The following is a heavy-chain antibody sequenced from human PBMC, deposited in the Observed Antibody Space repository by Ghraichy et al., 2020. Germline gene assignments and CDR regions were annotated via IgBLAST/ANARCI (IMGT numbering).Heavy chain of an antibody. CDR2: ISYDGSNK. CDR1: GFTFSSYG. CDR3: AKDLGWGGVVPAPPAMGGGYYYYYGMDV. Sequence: GSLRLSCAASGFTFSSYGMHWVRQAPGKGLEWVAVISYDGSNKYYADSVKGRFTISRDNSKNTLYLQMNSLRAEDTAVYYCAKDLGWGGVVPAPPAMGGGYYYYYGMDVWGQGTTVTVSS. V-gene: IGHV3-30*18. J-gene: IGHJ6*02. D-gene: IGHD2-2*01.